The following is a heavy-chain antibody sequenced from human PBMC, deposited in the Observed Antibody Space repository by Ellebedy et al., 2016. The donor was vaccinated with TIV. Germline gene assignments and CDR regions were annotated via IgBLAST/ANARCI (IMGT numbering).Heavy chain of an antibody. CDR3: ARGGRYSGSYNFDH. J-gene: IGHJ4*02. V-gene: IGHV1-46*01. D-gene: IGHD1-26*01. CDR1: GYTFTRYYF. Sequence: AASVKVSCKASGYTFTRYYFMHWVRQAPGQGLEWMGIINPGDGTTTYARKFQGRVTMTRHTSPSTVYMELGSLRADDTAVYYCARGGRYSGSYNFDHWGQGSLVTVSS. CDR2: INPGDGTT.